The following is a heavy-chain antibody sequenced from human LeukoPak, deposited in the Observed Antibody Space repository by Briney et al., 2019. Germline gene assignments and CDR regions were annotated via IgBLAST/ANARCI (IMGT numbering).Heavy chain of an antibody. CDR2: IYYSGST. V-gene: IGHV4-31*03. J-gene: IGHJ4*02. Sequence: SETLSLTCTVSGGSISSGGYYWSWIRQHPGKGLEWIGYIYYSGSTYYNPSLKSRVTISVDTSKNQFSLRLSSVTAADTAVYYCARVAHGLHDYWGQGTLVTVSS. CDR3: ARVAHGLHDY. D-gene: IGHD2-15*01. CDR1: GGSISSGGYY.